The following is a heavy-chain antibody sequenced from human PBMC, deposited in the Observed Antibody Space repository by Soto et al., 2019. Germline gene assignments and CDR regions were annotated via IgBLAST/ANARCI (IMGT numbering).Heavy chain of an antibody. CDR1: GFTFSSYG. Sequence: QVQLVESGGGVVQPGRSLRLSCAASGFTFSSYGMHWVRQAPGKGLEWVALISHDGSNKYYVDSVKGRFTISRDNSKNTLLLQMNSLRAGDTAVYYCAKDRLRGGFLTTATTNGMDVWGQGTTVTVSS. CDR2: ISHDGSNK. D-gene: IGHD1-26*01. CDR3: AKDRLRGGFLTTATTNGMDV. J-gene: IGHJ6*02. V-gene: IGHV3-30*18.